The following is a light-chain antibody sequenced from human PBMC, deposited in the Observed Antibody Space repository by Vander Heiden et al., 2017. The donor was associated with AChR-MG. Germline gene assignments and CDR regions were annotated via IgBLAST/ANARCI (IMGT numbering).Light chain of an antibody. CDR1: NSNIGSYYN. CDR2: GHP. V-gene: IGLV1-40*01. J-gene: IGLJ2*01. Sequence: QSILTHPPSVSGAPVQRVTISCTGRNSNIGSYYNLNCYPELPGTAPKLLITGHPNRPSGVHDRFSGSKSGTSAALAITGLQAEDEADYYCQSYDSNLSGVVFGGGTKVTGL. CDR3: QSYDSNLSGVV.